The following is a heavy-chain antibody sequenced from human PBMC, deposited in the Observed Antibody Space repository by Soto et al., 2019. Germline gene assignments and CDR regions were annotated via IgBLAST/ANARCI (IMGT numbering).Heavy chain of an antibody. D-gene: IGHD6-13*01. V-gene: IGHV1-8*02. Sequence: QVQLVQSGDEVKEPGASVRVSCEASGYTFINFDISWVRQAAGQGLEWLGWMNPGSGQTGYASKFQGRVAMTRDASTGTSHLELSSLTSDDTAVYYCARMASAGTLNWFDPWGQGTLVIVSS. J-gene: IGHJ5*02. CDR3: ARMASAGTLNWFDP. CDR2: MNPGSGQT. CDR1: GYTFINFD.